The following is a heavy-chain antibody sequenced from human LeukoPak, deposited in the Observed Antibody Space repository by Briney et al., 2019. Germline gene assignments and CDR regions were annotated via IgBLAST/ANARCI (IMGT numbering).Heavy chain of an antibody. CDR3: ARVGAVTTTIAFDP. CDR1: GYTFTSYD. Sequence: ASVKVSCKASGYTFTSYDTNWVRPATGQGLEWMGWMNPNSGNTGYAQKFKGRVTMTRNTSISTAYMELSSLRSEDTAVYYCARVGAVTTTIAFDPWGQGTLVTVSS. J-gene: IGHJ5*02. CDR2: MNPNSGNT. V-gene: IGHV1-8*01. D-gene: IGHD1-26*01.